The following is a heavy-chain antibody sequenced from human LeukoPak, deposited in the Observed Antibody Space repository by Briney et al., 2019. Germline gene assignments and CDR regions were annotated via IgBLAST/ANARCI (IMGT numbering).Heavy chain of an antibody. CDR1: GSTFSSYA. J-gene: IGHJ4*02. D-gene: IGHD5-18*01. Sequence: GGSLRLSCAASGSTFSSYAMHWVRQAPGKGLEWVAVISYDGSNKYYADSVKGRFTISRDNSKNTLYLQMNSLRAEDTAVYYCARESGVYTAFDYWGQGTLVTVSS. CDR3: ARESGVYTAFDY. CDR2: ISYDGSNK. V-gene: IGHV3-30-3*01.